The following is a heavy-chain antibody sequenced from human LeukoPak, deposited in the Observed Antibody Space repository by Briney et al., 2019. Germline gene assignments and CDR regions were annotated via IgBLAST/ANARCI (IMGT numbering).Heavy chain of an antibody. CDR3: AKESTQVIEVYFDS. V-gene: IGHV3-23*01. D-gene: IGHD2/OR15-2a*01. Sequence: GGSLRLSCTASGFTFSSCAMSWVRQAPGKGLQWVSSTTGSGVTSYYADSVKGRFTISRDNSKNILYLEMNTLGADDTAVYFCAKESTQVIEVYFDSWGQGTLVTVSS. J-gene: IGHJ4*02. CDR1: GFTFSSCA. CDR2: TTGSGVTS.